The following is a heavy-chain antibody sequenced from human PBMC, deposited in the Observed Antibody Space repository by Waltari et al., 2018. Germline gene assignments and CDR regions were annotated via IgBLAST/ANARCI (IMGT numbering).Heavy chain of an antibody. CDR2: IYTSGST. V-gene: IGHV4-4*07. Sequence: QVQLQESGPGLVKPSETLSLTCTVSGGSISSYYWCWIRQPVGMGLEWFGRIYTSGSTNYNPSLKSRVTMSVDTSKNQFSLKLSSVTAADTAVYYCARDFIAAAGTPPNWYFDLWGRGTLVTVSS. D-gene: IGHD6-13*01. J-gene: IGHJ2*01. CDR1: GGSISSYY. CDR3: ARDFIAAAGTPPNWYFDL.